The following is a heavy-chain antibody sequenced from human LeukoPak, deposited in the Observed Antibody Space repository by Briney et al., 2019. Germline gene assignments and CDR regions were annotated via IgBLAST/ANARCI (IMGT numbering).Heavy chain of an antibody. CDR3: ARVSGHSGSP. D-gene: IGHD5-12*01. V-gene: IGHV4-31*03. CDR2: IYYSGST. J-gene: IGHJ5*02. Sequence: PSETLSLTCTVSGGSISSGGYYWSWIRQHPGKGLEWIGYIYYSGSTYYNPSLKSRVTISVDTSKNQFSLKLSSVAAADTAVYYCARVSGHSGSPWGQGTLVTVAS. CDR1: GGSISSGGYY.